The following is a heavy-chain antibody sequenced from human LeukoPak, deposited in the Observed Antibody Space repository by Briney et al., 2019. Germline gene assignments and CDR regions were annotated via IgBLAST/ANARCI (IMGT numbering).Heavy chain of an antibody. J-gene: IGHJ4*02. D-gene: IGHD4-17*01. V-gene: IGHV3-23*01. Sequence: PGGSLRLSCAASGFTFSNYGMSWVRQAPGKGLEWVSAISASGGSTYYADSVKGRFTISRDNSKNTLCLQMNSLRAEDTAVYYCARGDLTTVTPSYFDYWGQGTLVTVSS. CDR1: GFTFSNYG. CDR2: ISASGGST. CDR3: ARGDLTTVTPSYFDY.